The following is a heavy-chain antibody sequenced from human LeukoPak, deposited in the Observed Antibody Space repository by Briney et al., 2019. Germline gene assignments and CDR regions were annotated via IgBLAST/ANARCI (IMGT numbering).Heavy chain of an antibody. Sequence: SQTLCPSPTVAGGSMNTYCCTWIRQTAAGALEWIGQVHKRVGTTYNTSLRSRVSLSLDTSSNHFSLRLASVTAADTAVYFCARERDHRYCSGHLINFWGWGLGATVS. J-gene: IGHJ6*02. CDR3: ARERDHRYCSGHLINFWG. V-gene: IGHV4-4*07. D-gene: IGHD3-16*01. CDR2: VHKRVGT. CDR1: GGSMNTYC.